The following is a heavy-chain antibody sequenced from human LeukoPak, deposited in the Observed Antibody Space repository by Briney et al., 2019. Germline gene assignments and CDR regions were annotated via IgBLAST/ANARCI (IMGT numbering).Heavy chain of an antibody. J-gene: IGHJ5*02. CDR3: ARGFCSSTSCPAYP. D-gene: IGHD2-2*01. V-gene: IGHV3-30*04. CDR1: GFTFSSYA. Sequence: QPGRSLRLSCAASGFTFSSYAMHWVRQAPGKGLEWVAVISYDGSNKYYADSVKGRFTTSRDNSKNTLYLQMNGLRAEDTAVYYCARGFCSSTSCPAYPWGQGTLVTVSS. CDR2: ISYDGSNK.